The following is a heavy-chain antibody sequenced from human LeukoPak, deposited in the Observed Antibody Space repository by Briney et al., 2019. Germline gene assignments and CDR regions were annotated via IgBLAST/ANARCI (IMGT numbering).Heavy chain of an antibody. Sequence: PSDTLSLTCTLSGGSISSSSYYWRWVRQPPGKGLVWIGWIYYSGSTCYNPSLKSRVTISVDTSKNQFSLKLSSVTAADTAVYYCARHVPAAGISMDRGVRVYYLHYWGEGTLVSVSS. CDR3: ARHVPAAGISMDRGVRVYYLHY. V-gene: IGHV4-39*01. CDR2: IYYSGST. CDR1: GGSISSSSYY. J-gene: IGHJ4*02. D-gene: IGHD3-10*01.